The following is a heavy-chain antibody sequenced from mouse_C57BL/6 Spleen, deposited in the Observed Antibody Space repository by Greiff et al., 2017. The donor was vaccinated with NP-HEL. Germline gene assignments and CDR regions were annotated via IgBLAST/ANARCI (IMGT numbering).Heavy chain of an antibody. J-gene: IGHJ2*01. CDR3: ARGPLGVDY. Sequence: VQLQQSGPELVKPGASVKISCKASGYAFSSSWMNWVKQRPGKGLEWIGRIYPGDGDTNYNGKFKGKATLTADKSSSTAYMQLSSLTSEDSAVYFCARGPLGVDYWGQGTTLTVSS. CDR1: GYAFSSSW. CDR2: IYPGDGDT. D-gene: IGHD4-1*01. V-gene: IGHV1-82*01.